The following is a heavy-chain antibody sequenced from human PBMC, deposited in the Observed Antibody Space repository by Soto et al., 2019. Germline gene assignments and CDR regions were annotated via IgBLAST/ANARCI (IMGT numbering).Heavy chain of an antibody. D-gene: IGHD7-27*01. CDR3: ARANWYSEY. V-gene: IGHV4-59*11. CDR1: GGSIINHY. Sequence: QVQLQESGPGLVKPSETLSLTCTVSGGSIINHYWSWIRQPPGKGLEWIWYIYYSGSTNYNPSLNSRFTISVDTSKYQFSLNLTSLSAADTAICYCARANWYSEYWGQGTLVTVSS. CDR2: IYYSGST. J-gene: IGHJ4*02.